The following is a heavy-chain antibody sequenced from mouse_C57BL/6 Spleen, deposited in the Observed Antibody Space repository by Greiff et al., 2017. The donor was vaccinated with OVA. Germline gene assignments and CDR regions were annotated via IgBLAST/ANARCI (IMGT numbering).Heavy chain of an antibody. D-gene: IGHD1-1*01. Sequence: QVQLKQPGPELVKPGASVKLSCKASGYTFTSYWMHWVKQRPGQGLEWIGNINPSNGGTNYNEKFKSKATLTVDKSSSTAYMQLSSLTSEDSAVYYCARPITTVVPFAYWGQGTLVTVSA. CDR1: GYTFTSYW. CDR3: ARPITTVVPFAY. J-gene: IGHJ3*01. V-gene: IGHV1-53*01. CDR2: INPSNGGT.